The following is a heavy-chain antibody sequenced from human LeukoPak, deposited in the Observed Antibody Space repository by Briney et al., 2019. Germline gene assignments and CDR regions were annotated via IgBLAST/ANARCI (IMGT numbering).Heavy chain of an antibody. Sequence: PGGSLRLSCAASGFTFDDYAMHWVRQAPGKGLEWVSLINGDGGPTYYADSMKGRFTISRDNSKNSLYLQMNSLRTEDTALYYCARDSQEFFQHWGQGTLVTVSS. CDR2: INGDGGPT. CDR3: ARDSQEFFQH. J-gene: IGHJ1*01. V-gene: IGHV3-43*02. CDR1: GFTFDDYA.